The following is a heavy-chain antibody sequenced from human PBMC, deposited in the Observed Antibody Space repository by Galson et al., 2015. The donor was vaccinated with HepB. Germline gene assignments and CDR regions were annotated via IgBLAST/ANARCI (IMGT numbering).Heavy chain of an antibody. Sequence: SETLSLTCTVSGGSISSSSYYWGWIRQPPGKGLEWIGSIYYSGSTYYNPSLKSRVTISVDTSKNQFSLKLSSVTAADTAVYYCARLKAYYDILTGYYNVGYFDYWGQGTLVTVSS. CDR1: GGSISSSSYY. CDR3: ARLKAYYDILTGYYNVGYFDY. CDR2: IYYSGST. J-gene: IGHJ4*02. D-gene: IGHD3-9*01. V-gene: IGHV4-39*01.